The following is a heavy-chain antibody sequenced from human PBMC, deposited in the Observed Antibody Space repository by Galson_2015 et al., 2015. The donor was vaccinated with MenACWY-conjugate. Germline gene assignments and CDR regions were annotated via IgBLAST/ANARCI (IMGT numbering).Heavy chain of an antibody. CDR3: AKERGEPDQSTRGGIGYLYPSRAV. V-gene: IGHV3-30*18. CDR2: ISNDGSNK. CDR1: GFTFSSYG. Sequence: SLRLSCAASGFTFSSYGIHWVRQAPGKGLEWVAVISNDGSNKYYEDSVKGLFTMSRDNFKNTVDLQMNSLRTEDTAIYYCAKERGEPDQSTRGGIGYLYPSRAVWSQGITVTGS. J-gene: IGHJ6*02. D-gene: IGHD3-16*01.